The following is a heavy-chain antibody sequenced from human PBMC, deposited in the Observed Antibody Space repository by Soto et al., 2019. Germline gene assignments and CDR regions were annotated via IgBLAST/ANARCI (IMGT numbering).Heavy chain of an antibody. CDR1: GFTFSSYW. CDR3: ARDESGGSGEVDYGMDV. V-gene: IGHV3-74*01. CDR2: INSDGSST. Sequence: GGSLRLSCAASGFTFSSYWMHWVRQAPGKGLVWVSRINSDGSSTSYADSVKGRFTISRDNAKNTLYLQMNSLRAEDTAVYYCARDESGGSGEVDYGMDVWGQGTTVTVSS. J-gene: IGHJ6*02. D-gene: IGHD3-10*01.